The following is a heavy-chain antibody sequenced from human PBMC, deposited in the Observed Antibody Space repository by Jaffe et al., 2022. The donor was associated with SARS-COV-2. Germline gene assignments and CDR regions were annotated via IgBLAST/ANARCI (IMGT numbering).Heavy chain of an antibody. J-gene: IGHJ4*02. CDR1: GFPFGDYW. CDR2: IKEDGGEK. CDR3: ARAPWGSNWYGQCQY. D-gene: IGHD6-13*01. V-gene: IGHV3-7*01. Sequence: EVQLVESGGALVQPGGSLRLSCAASGFPFGDYWMTWVRQVPGKGLEWVASIKEDGGEKYYVDSVKGRFIVSRDNAKNSLYLQINSMRAEDTAVYYCARAPWGSNWYGQCQYWGQGTLVTVSS.